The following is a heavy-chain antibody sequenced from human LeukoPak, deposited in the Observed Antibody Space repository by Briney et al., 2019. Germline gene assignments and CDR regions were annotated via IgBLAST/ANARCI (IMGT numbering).Heavy chain of an antibody. Sequence: PGRSLRLSCVTSGFTFTDYAISWFRQAPGKGLEWVGFIRRIPSGGTTDYAASVKGRFTISRDNSKSIAYLQMNSLESEDTAMYYCTRGIGYTYGWCDWGQGTLVTVSS. CDR2: IRRIPSGGTT. D-gene: IGHD5-18*01. J-gene: IGHJ4*02. CDR3: TRGIGYTYGWCD. CDR1: GFTFTDYA. V-gene: IGHV3-49*03.